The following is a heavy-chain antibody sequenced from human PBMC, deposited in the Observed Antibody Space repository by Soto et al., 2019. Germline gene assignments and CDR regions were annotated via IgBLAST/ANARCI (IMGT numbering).Heavy chain of an antibody. CDR2: IYYSGST. CDR1: GGSISSYY. CDR3: ARLWGGSYPSIAAAGPFDY. J-gene: IGHJ4*02. D-gene: IGHD6-13*01. Sequence: SETLSLTCTVSGGSISSYYWSWIRQPPGKGLEWIGYIYYSGSTNYNPSLKSRVTISVDTSKNRFSLKLSSVTAADTAVYYCARLWGGSYPSIAAAGPFDYWGQGTLVTVSS. V-gene: IGHV4-59*01.